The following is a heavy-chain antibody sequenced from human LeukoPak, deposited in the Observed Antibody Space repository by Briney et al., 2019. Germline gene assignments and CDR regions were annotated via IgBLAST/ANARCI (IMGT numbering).Heavy chain of an antibody. CDR3: AGGGYCTSNSCYGIDY. CDR2: IYISGAI. Sequence: SETLSLTCTVSGGSISSYYWSWIRQTAGKGLEWIGRIYISGAINYNPSLKSRITISLDKSKNQFSLKLSSVTAADTAVYYCAGGGYCTSNSCYGIDYWGQGTPVTVSS. CDR1: GGSISSYY. D-gene: IGHD2-2*01. J-gene: IGHJ4*02. V-gene: IGHV4-4*07.